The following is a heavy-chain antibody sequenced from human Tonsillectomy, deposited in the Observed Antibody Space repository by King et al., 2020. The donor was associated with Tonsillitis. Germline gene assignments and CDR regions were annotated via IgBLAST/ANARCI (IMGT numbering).Heavy chain of an antibody. D-gene: IGHD6-13*01. V-gene: IGHV3-15*01. J-gene: IGHJ4*02. CDR3: TTDPEQQLEFDY. CDR2: IKSKTDGGTT. CDR1: GFTFSNAW. Sequence: VQLVESGGGLVKPGGSLRLSCAASGFTFSNAWMSWVRQAPGKGLEWVGRIKSKTDGGTTDYAAPVKGRLTISRDDSKNTLYLQMNNLKTEDTAVYYCTTDPEQQLEFDYWGQGTLVTVSS.